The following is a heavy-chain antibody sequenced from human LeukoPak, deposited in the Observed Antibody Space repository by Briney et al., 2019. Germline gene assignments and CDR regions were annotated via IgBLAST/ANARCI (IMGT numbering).Heavy chain of an antibody. V-gene: IGHV3-48*01. D-gene: IGHD5-18*01. CDR1: GFIFSSYS. CDR3: ARGYSYGRNWHFDL. J-gene: IGHJ2*01. CDR2: ISSGSVTI. Sequence: GGSLRLSCAASGFIFSSYSMNWVRQAPGKGLEWLSFISSGSVTIYYTDSVKGRFTISRDNAKNSLYLQMNSLRAEDTALYYCARGYSYGRNWHFDLWGRGTLVTVSS.